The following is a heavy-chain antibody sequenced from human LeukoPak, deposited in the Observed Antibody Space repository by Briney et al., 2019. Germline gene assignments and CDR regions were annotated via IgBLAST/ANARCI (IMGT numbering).Heavy chain of an antibody. J-gene: IGHJ4*02. Sequence: ASVEVSCKASGYTFTGYYMHWVRQAPGQGLEWMGWINPNSGGTNYAQKFQGRVTMTRDTSISTAYMELSRLRSDDTAVYYCARVLGTIYGDYDKTGLDYWGQGTLVTVSS. D-gene: IGHD4-17*01. CDR3: ARVLGTIYGDYDKTGLDY. CDR1: GYTFTGYY. CDR2: INPNSGGT. V-gene: IGHV1-2*02.